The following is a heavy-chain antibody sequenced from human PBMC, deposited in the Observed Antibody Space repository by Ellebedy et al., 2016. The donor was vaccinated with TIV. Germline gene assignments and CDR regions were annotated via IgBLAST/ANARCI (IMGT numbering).Heavy chain of an antibody. CDR3: ARGLVAGFTFLWAFDI. CDR1: GGTFSSYA. D-gene: IGHD6-19*01. V-gene: IGHV1-69*06. Sequence: SVKVSCXASGGTFSSYAISWVRQAPGQGLEWMGGIIPIFGTANYAQKFQGRVTITADKSTSTAYMELSSLRSEDTAVYYCARGLVAGFTFLWAFDIWGQGTMVTVSS. CDR2: IIPIFGTA. J-gene: IGHJ3*02.